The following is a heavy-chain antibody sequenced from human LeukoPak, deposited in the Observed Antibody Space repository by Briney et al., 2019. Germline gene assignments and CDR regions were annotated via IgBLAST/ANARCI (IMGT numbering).Heavy chain of an antibody. CDR3: ATRRGYY. CDR1: GFTFSNYE. J-gene: IGHJ4*02. V-gene: IGHV3-48*03. CDR2: ISSSGSTI. Sequence: GGSLRLSCAASGFTFSNYEMNWVRQAPGKGLEWVPHISSSGSTINYADSVKGRFTISRDNAKKSLHLQMNSLRVEDTAVYYCATRRGYYWGQGTLVTVSS.